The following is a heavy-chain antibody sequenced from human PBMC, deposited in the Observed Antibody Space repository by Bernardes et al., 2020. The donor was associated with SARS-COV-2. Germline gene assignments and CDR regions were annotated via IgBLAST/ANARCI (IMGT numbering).Heavy chain of an antibody. J-gene: IGHJ5*01. CDR1: GFTFSNAW. V-gene: IGHV3-15*01. D-gene: IGHD3-10*01. Sequence: GGSLRLSCEASGFTFSNAWVSWVRQAPGKGLEWVARSKSKTDAGTIDYATPVKGRFTVSRDDSKNTLYLQMNSLKTEDTAVYYCATALYGSGSYYNRFFDSWGHGTLVTVSS. CDR2: SKSKTDAGTI. CDR3: ATALYGSGSYYNRFFDS.